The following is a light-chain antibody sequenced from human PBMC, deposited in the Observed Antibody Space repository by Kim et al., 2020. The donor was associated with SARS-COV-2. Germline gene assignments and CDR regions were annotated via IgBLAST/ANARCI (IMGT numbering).Light chain of an antibody. V-gene: IGKV1-17*01. CDR3: LQHDGYPQT. CDR1: QDIGNA. CDR2: ITS. J-gene: IGKJ1*01. Sequence: DIQMTQSPSFLSASVGDRVTITCRASQDIGNALGWYQQKPGRAPKRLIYITSSLQSGVPSRFSGSGSGTEFTLIISSLQPEDFATYYCLQHDGYPQTFGQGTKVDIK.